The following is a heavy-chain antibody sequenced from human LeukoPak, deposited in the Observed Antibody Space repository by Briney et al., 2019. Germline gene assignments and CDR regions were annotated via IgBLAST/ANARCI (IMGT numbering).Heavy chain of an antibody. D-gene: IGHD3-22*01. V-gene: IGHV3-53*01. CDR3: ARDLYYDSSGSDY. Sequence: GGPLRLSCTVSGFTVSSNSMSWVRQAPGKGLEWVSFIYSDNTHYSDSVKGRFTISRDNAKNSLYLQMNSLRAEDTAVYYCARDLYYDSSGSDYWGQGALVTVSS. CDR1: GFTVSSNS. CDR2: IYSDNT. J-gene: IGHJ4*02.